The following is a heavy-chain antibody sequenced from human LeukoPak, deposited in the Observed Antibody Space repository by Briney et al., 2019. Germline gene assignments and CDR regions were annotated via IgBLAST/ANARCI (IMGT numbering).Heavy chain of an antibody. CDR1: GGSISSYY. CDR2: IYTSGST. CDR3: ATYPYWSGGSCRGSGP. Sequence: SATLSLTCTVFGGSISSYYWSWIRQPAGKRLEWIGRIYTSGSTTSNPSLKSRVTMSVDTSKIQLSLKLSSVTAADTAVYYWATYPYWSGGSCRGSGPWGQGTLVTVSS. J-gene: IGHJ5*02. V-gene: IGHV4-4*07. D-gene: IGHD2-15*01.